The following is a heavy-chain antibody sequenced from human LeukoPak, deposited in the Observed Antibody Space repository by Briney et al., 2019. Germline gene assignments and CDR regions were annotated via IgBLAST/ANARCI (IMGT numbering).Heavy chain of an antibody. V-gene: IGHV3-7*01. J-gene: IGHJ4*02. D-gene: IGHD1-26*01. CDR3: ARDSSGNLDY. Sequence: GGSLRLSCAASGFTLSTYWMPWLRQAPGKGPEWVANIKRDGSEKYYVESVKGRFTVSRDNAKNSLFLQMISLTALDTSIYYCARDSSGNLDYWGQGALVTVPS. CDR1: GFTLSTYW. CDR2: IKRDGSEK.